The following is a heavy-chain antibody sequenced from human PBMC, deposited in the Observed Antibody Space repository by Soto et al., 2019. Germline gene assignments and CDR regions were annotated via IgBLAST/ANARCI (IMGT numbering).Heavy chain of an antibody. J-gene: IGHJ4*02. V-gene: IGHV1-69*01. CDR1: GGSFSSIP. CDR2: IIPIFATV. Sequence: QVQLVQSGSEVKKPGSSVKVSCKASGGSFSSIPISWVRQAPGQGLEWMAGIIPIFATVHYAQKFQGRVKITADESTSSASMERTSVRSEDTDVYFCARGCRGDSSAPCYYFCYRGQGPLVTFSS. D-gene: IGHD5-18*01. CDR3: ARGCRGDSSAPCYYFCY.